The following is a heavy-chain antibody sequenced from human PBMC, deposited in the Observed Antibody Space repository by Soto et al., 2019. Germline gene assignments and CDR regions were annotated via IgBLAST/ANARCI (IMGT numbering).Heavy chain of an antibody. CDR2: ISSSSSYI. D-gene: IGHD6-13*01. CDR1: GFTFSSYS. CDR3: ARESSWPNNWFDP. V-gene: IGHV3-21*01. Sequence: GGSLRLSCAASGFTFSSYSMNWVRQAPGKGLEWVSSISSSSSYIYYADSVKGRFTISRDNAKNSLYLQMNSLRAEDTAVYYCARESSWPNNWFDPWGQGTLVTVSS. J-gene: IGHJ5*02.